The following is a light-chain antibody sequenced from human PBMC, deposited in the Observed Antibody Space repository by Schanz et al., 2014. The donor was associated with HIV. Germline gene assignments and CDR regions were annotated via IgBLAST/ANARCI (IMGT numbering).Light chain of an antibody. Sequence: EIVLTQSPGTLSLSPGERATLSCRASQSVSSSNLAWYQQKPGQAPRLLIYGASTRATGIPARFSGSGSGTEFTLTISSLQSEDFAVYYCQQYNNWPLTFGQGTRLEIK. CDR1: QSVSSSN. V-gene: IGKV3-15*01. CDR3: QQYNNWPLT. CDR2: GAS. J-gene: IGKJ5*01.